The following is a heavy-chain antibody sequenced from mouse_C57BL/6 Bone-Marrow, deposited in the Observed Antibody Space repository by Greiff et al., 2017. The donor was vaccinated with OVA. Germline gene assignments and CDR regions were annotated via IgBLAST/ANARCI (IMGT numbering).Heavy chain of an antibody. V-gene: IGHV3-1*01. CDR1: GYSITSGYD. CDR3: ARERNGNYGGYFDY. D-gene: IGHD2-1*01. J-gene: IGHJ2*01. CDR2: ISYSGST. Sequence: EVQGVESGPGMVKPSQSLSLTCTVPGYSITSGYDWHWIRHFPGNKLEWMGYISYSGSTNYNPSLKSRISITHDTSKNHFFLKLNSVTTEDTATYYCARERNGNYGGYFDYWGQGTTLTVSS.